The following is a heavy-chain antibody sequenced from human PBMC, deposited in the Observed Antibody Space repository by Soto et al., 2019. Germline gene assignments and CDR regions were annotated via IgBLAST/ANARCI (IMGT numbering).Heavy chain of an antibody. D-gene: IGHD6-13*01. Sequence: QVQLVQSGAEVKKPGSSVKVSCKASGGTFSSYTISWVRQAPGQGLEWMGRLIPILGIANYAQKFQGRVTITADKSTSTAYMELSSLRSEDTAVYYCARDHPEPQGQQGRLDYDYYYMDVWGKGTTVTVSS. CDR3: ARDHPEPQGQQGRLDYDYYYMDV. CDR2: LIPILGIA. V-gene: IGHV1-69*08. CDR1: GGTFSSYT. J-gene: IGHJ6*03.